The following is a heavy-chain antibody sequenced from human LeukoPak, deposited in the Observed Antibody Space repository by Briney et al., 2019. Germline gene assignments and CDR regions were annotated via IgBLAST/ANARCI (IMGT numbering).Heavy chain of an antibody. J-gene: IGHJ4*02. D-gene: IGHD3-3*01. Sequence: ASVKVSCKASGYTFTDYYMHWVRQAPGQGLEWMGWINPNSGGTNYAQKFQGRVTMTRDTSISTAYMELSRLRFDDRAVYYCARGGGAVFGVVNDWGQGTLVTVSS. CDR3: ARGGGAVFGVVND. CDR1: GYTFTDYY. CDR2: INPNSGGT. V-gene: IGHV1-2*02.